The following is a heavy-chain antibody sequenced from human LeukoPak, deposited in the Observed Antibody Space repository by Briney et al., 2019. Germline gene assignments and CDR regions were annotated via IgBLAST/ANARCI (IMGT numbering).Heavy chain of an antibody. CDR2: IYYSGST. CDR3: ARDENGYVWGSLRA. V-gene: IGHV4-39*07. D-gene: IGHD3-16*01. Sequence: SETLSLTCTVSGGSISSSSYYWGWIRQPPGKGLEWIGSIYYSGSTYYNPSLKSRVTISVDTSKNQFSLKLSSVTAADTAVYYCARDENGYVWGSLRAWGQGTLVTVSS. J-gene: IGHJ5*02. CDR1: GGSISSSSYY.